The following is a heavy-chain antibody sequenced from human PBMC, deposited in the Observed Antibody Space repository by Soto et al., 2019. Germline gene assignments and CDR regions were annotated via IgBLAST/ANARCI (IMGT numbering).Heavy chain of an antibody. J-gene: IGHJ5*02. D-gene: IGHD3-22*01. CDR1: GYTFTAYY. CDR2: INPNSGGT. CDR3: ARGDFDSSANYYAGWFDP. Sequence: ASVKVSCKASGYTFTAYYMHWLRQAPGQGLEWMGWINPNSGGTKYAQKFQGRVTMTNDTSISTAYMELSRLGSDDTAVYYCARGDFDSSANYYAGWFDPWGPGTLVTVSS. V-gene: IGHV1-2*02.